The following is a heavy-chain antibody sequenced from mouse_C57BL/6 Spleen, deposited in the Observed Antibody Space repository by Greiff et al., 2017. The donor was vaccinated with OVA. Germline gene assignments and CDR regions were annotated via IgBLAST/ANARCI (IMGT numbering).Heavy chain of an antibody. Sequence: QVQLQQPGAELVKPGASVKLSCKASGYTFTSYWMHWVKQRPGQGLEWIGMIHPNSGSTNYNEKFKSKATLTVDKSSSTAYMQLSSLTSEDSAVYYCALYYYGSSYLFDYWGQGTTLTVSS. V-gene: IGHV1-64*01. CDR1: GYTFTSYW. D-gene: IGHD1-1*01. CDR2: IHPNSGST. J-gene: IGHJ2*01. CDR3: ALYYYGSSYLFDY.